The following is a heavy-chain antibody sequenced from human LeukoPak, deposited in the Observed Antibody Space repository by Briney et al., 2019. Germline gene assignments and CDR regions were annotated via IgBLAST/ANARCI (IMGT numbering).Heavy chain of an antibody. CDR3: ATTDY. V-gene: IGHV1-69*05. J-gene: IGHJ4*02. CDR2: IIPMSGTV. Sequence: SVKVSCKAPGATFTSYTASWWRQFPGQGLEWLGSIIPMSGTVKYAQKFQARVTITTDESTSTAYMELSSLRSEDTAVYYCATTDYWGQGTLVTVSS. CDR1: GATFTSYT.